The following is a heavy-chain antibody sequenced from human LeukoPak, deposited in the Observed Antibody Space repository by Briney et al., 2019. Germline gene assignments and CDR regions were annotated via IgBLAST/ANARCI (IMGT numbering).Heavy chain of an antibody. D-gene: IGHD1-26*01. J-gene: IGHJ4*02. CDR2: IKSKTDGGTT. CDR3: TTGPSGSYNYDY. V-gene: IGHV3-15*01. CDR1: GFTFSNAW. Sequence: GGSLRLSCAASGFTFSNAWMSWVRQAPGKGLEWVGRIKSKTDGGTTDYAAPVKGRFTISRDDSKNTLYLQMNSLKTEDTAVYYCTTGPSGSYNYDYWGQGTLVTVSS.